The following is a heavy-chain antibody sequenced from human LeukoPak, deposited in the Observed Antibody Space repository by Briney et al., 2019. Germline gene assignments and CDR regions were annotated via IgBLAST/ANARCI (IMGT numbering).Heavy chain of an antibody. J-gene: IGHJ4*02. Sequence: SETLSLTCTVSGVSISSYYWSWIRQPPGKGLEWIGHIYYSGSTDYNPSLKSRVTISVDTSKNQISLRLNSVTAADTAVYYCAKRGYSSSWNYWGQGTLVTVSS. CDR2: IYYSGST. D-gene: IGHD6-13*01. CDR3: AKRGYSSSWNY. CDR1: GVSISSYY. V-gene: IGHV4-59*08.